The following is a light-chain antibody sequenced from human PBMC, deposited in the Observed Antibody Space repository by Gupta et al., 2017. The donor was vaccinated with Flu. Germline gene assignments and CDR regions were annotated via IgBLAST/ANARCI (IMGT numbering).Light chain of an antibody. J-gene: IGLJ2*01. CDR1: SSNIGSNT. CDR2: SNN. V-gene: IGLV1-44*01. Sequence: QSVLTQPPSXSGTPGQRVTISCSGSSSNIGSNTVNWYQQLPGTAPKLLIYSNNQRPSGVPDRFSGSKSGTSASLAISGLQSEEEADYYCAAWDDSLNGPVFGGGTKLTVL. CDR3: AAWDDSLNGPV.